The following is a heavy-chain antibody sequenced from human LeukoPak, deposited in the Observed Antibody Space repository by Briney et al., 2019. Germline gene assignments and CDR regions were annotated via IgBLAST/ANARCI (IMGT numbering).Heavy chain of an antibody. CDR3: ARGSSLGVAAAGTGLDP. V-gene: IGHV1-18*01. Sequence: ASVKVSCKASGYTFTSYGISWVRQAPGQGLEWMGWISAYNGNTNYAQKLQGRVTMTTDTSTSTAYMELRSLRSDDTAVYYCARGSSLGVAAAGTGLDPWGQGTLVTVSS. J-gene: IGHJ5*02. D-gene: IGHD6-13*01. CDR1: GYTFTSYG. CDR2: ISAYNGNT.